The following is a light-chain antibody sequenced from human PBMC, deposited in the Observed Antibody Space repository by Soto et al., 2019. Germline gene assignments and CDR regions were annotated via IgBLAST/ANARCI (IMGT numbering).Light chain of an antibody. CDR2: SNN. Sequence: QSVLTQPPSTSGTPGQRVTIFCSGSSSNIGSNYVYWYQQLPGTAPKLLIYSNNQRPSGVPDRFSGSKSGTSVSLAIGGLRSEDEADYYCAPWDDSLSGWVFGGGTKVTVL. CDR1: SSNIGSNY. J-gene: IGLJ3*02. V-gene: IGLV1-47*02. CDR3: APWDDSLSGWV.